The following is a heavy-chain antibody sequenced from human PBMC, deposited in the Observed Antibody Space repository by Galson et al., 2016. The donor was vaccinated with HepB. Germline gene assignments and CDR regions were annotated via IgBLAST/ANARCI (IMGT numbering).Heavy chain of an antibody. V-gene: IGHV4-39*07. Sequence: ETLSLTCIVSGDSISSLEYYWGWIRQPPGRGLEWIGSIYYSGSTSYNPSLESRVVISVDTSKNQFSLRLSSVTAADTAAYYCARNYAEGLSSYYYMDVWGKGTTVTVSS. CDR1: GDSISSLEYY. J-gene: IGHJ6*03. D-gene: IGHD4-17*01. CDR2: IYYSGST. CDR3: ARNYAEGLSSYYYMDV.